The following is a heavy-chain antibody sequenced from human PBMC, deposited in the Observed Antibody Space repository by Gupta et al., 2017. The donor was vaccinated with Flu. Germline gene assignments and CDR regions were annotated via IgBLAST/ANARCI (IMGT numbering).Heavy chain of an antibody. CDR2: INPDGSST. V-gene: IGHV3-74*03. CDR3: ATVTTGC. D-gene: IGHD4-17*01. Sequence: EVQLVESGGGLVQPGGSLRLSCAASGFTFSGSYLQWVPQAPGKGLVWVSRINPDGSSTTYAASVKGRFTISRDNAKNTLYLQMNSLGADDTAVYYCATVTTGCWGQGTLVTVSS. CDR1: GFTFSGSY. J-gene: IGHJ4*02.